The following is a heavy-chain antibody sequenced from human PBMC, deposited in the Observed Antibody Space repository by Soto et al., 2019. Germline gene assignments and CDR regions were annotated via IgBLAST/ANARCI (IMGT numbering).Heavy chain of an antibody. J-gene: IGHJ4*02. CDR3: AKEQLERHFGFDY. CDR2: ISGSGDGT. V-gene: IGHV3-23*01. CDR1: GFTFSNYA. D-gene: IGHD1-1*01. Sequence: EVQVLESGGGLVQPGGSLRLSCAASGFTFSNYAMSWVRQAPGKGLEWVSGISGSGDGTYYANSVKGRFTISRDNSKNTLYLQMNSLRDEDTAVYYCAKEQLERHFGFDYWGQGTLVTVSS.